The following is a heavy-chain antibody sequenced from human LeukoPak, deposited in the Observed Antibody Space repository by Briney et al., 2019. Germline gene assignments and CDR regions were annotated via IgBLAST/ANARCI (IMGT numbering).Heavy chain of an antibody. D-gene: IGHD2-15*01. CDR1: GFTFSDAW. CDR3: TTRRQDGW. V-gene: IGHV3-15*01. CDR2: IKSKSDGGTI. Sequence: PGGSLKLSCVGSGFTFSDAWMSWVRQAPGKGLEWVGRIKSKSDGGTIDYAAPVKGRFTISRDDSRNTLYLQMNSLKTEDTAVYYCTTRRQDGWWGQGTLVTVS. J-gene: IGHJ4*02.